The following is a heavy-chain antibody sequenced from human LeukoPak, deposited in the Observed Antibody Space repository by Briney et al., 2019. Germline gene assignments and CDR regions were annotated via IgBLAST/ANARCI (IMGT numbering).Heavy chain of an antibody. V-gene: IGHV3-33*01. D-gene: IGHD2-2*01. CDR3: AGAGIGNALDY. CDR2: IWYDGGNK. Sequence: PGMSLRLSCAASGFTFSKYGINWVRQAPGKGLEWVAIIWYDGGNKYFAESVMGRFTISKDNSKNTVYLQMNSLRIDDTAVYRCAGAGIGNALDYWGQGTQVTVSS. CDR1: GFTFSKYG. J-gene: IGHJ4*02.